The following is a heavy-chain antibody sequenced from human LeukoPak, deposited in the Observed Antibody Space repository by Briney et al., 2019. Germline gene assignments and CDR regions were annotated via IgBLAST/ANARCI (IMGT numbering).Heavy chain of an antibody. CDR2: IYYSGST. CDR1: GGSISSSSYY. J-gene: IGHJ6*03. CDR3: ARGTENYWRSYMDV. D-gene: IGHD1-7*01. Sequence: SETLSLTCTVSGGSISSSSYYWGWIRQPPGKGLEWIRSIYYSGSTYYNPSLKSRVTISVDTSKNQFSLKLSSVTAADTAVYYCARGTENYWRSYMDVCGKGTTVTISS. V-gene: IGHV4-39*01.